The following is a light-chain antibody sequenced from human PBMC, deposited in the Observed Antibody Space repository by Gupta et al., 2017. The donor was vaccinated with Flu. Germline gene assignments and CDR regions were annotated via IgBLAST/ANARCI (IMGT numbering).Light chain of an antibody. V-gene: IGLV3-19*01. CDR2: GKN. CDR1: SLRSYY. CDR3: NSRDSSGNHLV. J-gene: IGLJ3*02. Sequence: GQTVSITGQGDSLRSYYASWYQQKPGQAPVLVIYGKNNRPSGIPDRFSGSSSGNTASLTITGAQAEDEADYYCNSRDSSGNHLVFGGGTKLTVL.